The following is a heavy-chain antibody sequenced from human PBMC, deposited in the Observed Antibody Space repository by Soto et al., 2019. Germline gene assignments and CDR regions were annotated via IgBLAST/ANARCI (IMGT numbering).Heavy chain of an antibody. D-gene: IGHD2-15*01. J-gene: IGHJ3*02. CDR1: GGTFSSYT. V-gene: IGHV1-69*02. CDR3: AEPGGSGPNHDAFDI. CDR2: IIPILGIA. Sequence: QVQLVQSGAEVKKPGSSVKVSCKASGGTFSSYTISWVRQAPGQGLEWMGRIIPILGIANYAQKFQGRVTITADKSTSTAYRELSRLRSEDTAVYYCAEPGGSGPNHDAFDIWGKGTMVTVSS.